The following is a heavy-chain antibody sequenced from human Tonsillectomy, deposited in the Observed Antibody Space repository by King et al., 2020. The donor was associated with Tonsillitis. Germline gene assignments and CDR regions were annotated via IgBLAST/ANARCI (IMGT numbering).Heavy chain of an antibody. Sequence: VQLVESGGGVVQPGRSLRLSCAASGFTFNSYGMHWVRQAPGKGLEWVAVIWYDGSNKYYADSVKGRFTISRDNSKNTMYLQLNSQRAEDTAVYHCAIAPPAAPRSYYYYGMDVWGQGTTVTVSS. J-gene: IGHJ6*02. V-gene: IGHV3-33*01. CDR3: AIAPPAAPRSYYYYGMDV. CDR2: IWYDGSNK. D-gene: IGHD2-2*01. CDR1: GFTFNSYG.